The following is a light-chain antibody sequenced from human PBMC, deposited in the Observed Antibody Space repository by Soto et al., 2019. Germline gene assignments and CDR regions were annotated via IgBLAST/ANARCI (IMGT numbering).Light chain of an antibody. J-gene: IGLJ3*02. CDR1: SGSVSTTYY. Sequence: QAVVTQEPSFSVSPGGTVTLTCGLSSGSVSTTYYPSWYQQTPGQAPRTLIYNTDARPSGVPDRFSGSILGNKAALTIPGAQAYDDSDYYCLLYMCVGIWVFGGGTKLTVL. V-gene: IGLV8-61*01. CDR2: NTD. CDR3: LLYMCVGIWV.